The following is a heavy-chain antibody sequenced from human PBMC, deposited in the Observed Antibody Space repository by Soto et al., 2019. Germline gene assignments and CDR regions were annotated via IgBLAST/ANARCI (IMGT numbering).Heavy chain of an antibody. D-gene: IGHD2-15*01. Sequence: SVMVSFRASGGTFSSSAISLVRQAPGQGLEWMGGIIPIFGTANYAQKFQGRVTITADESTSTAYMELSSLRSEDTAVYYCARESRYCSGGSCYFLPGIDYWGQGTLVTVSS. J-gene: IGHJ4*02. CDR3: ARESRYCSGGSCYFLPGIDY. CDR1: GGTFSSSA. CDR2: IIPIFGTA. V-gene: IGHV1-69*01.